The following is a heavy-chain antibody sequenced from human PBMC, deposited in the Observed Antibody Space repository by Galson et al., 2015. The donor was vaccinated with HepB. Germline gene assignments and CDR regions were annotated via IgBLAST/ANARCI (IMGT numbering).Heavy chain of an antibody. CDR1: GFTFSDHA. V-gene: IGHV3-23*01. CDR2: VSGSGGIT. D-gene: IGHD3-10*01. J-gene: IGHJ4*02. CDR3: AGGGAWSLRYFDN. Sequence: SLRLSCAASGFTFSDHAMTWARQAPGKGLEWVSTVSGSGGITFYADSVKGRFTISRDNSKNTLYLQMTSLGVEDTAVYYCAGGGAWSLRYFDNWGQGTLVTVSS.